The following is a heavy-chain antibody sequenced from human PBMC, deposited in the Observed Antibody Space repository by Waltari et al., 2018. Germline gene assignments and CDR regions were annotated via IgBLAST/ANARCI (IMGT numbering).Heavy chain of an antibody. Sequence: EAELVESGGGLVQPGGSRRLCCAASGFLFSSYWVNWGRQAPGKGLVWVGRINGDGSDTSNADSVKGRFTISKDNAKNTLYLQMNSLRAEDTAVYYCATRENYYYDSAYGMNVWGQGTTVSVSS. J-gene: IGHJ6*02. D-gene: IGHD3-22*01. CDR3: ATRENYYYDSAYGMNV. CDR2: INGDGSDT. CDR1: GFLFSSYW. V-gene: IGHV3-74*01.